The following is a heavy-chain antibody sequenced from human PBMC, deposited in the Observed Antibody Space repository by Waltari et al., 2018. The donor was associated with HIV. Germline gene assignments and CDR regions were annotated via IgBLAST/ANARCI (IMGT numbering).Heavy chain of an antibody. J-gene: IGHJ6*02. CDR3: ARHLGGNEAAYYFYGIDV. CDR1: GYSFTTYW. Sequence: EVQLVQSGAEVKKPGESLKISCKASGYSFTTYWIGWVRQTPGKGLEWMGIIYPGDSDTRYSPSFQGQVTISADKSISTAYLHWTSLKASDTAKYFCARHLGGNEAAYYFYGIDVWGQGTTVTVSS. V-gene: IGHV5-51*01. CDR2: IYPGDSDT. D-gene: IGHD3-16*01.